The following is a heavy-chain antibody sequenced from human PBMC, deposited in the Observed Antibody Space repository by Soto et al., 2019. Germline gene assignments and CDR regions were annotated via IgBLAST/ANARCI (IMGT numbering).Heavy chain of an antibody. CDR3: VRVVAIPDYPDN. V-gene: IGHV1-69*12. D-gene: IGHD2-15*01. CDR2: IVPIVDTS. J-gene: IGHJ4*02. CDR1: GGTFSSYA. Sequence: QVQLVKSGAEVRQPASSVKVSCKTSGGTFSSYAISWVRQAPGHGLEWMGGIVPIVDTSTYAQKFQGRVTITADESTSTVYMELSSLRSDDTAVYYCVRVVAIPDYPDNWGQGTLVTVSS.